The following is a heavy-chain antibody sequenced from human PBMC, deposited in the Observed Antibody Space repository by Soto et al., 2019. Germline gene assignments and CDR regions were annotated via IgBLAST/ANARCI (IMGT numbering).Heavy chain of an antibody. D-gene: IGHD6-19*01. CDR2: IYYSGST. Sequence: SETLSLTCTVSGGSISSGGYYWSWIRQHPGKGLEWIGYIYYSGSTYYNPSLKSRVTISVDTSKNQFSLKLSSVTAADTAVYYCARDREQWLVRDAYYYYYMDVWGKGTTVTVSS. CDR3: ARDREQWLVRDAYYYYYMDV. J-gene: IGHJ6*03. CDR1: GGSISSGGYY. V-gene: IGHV4-31*03.